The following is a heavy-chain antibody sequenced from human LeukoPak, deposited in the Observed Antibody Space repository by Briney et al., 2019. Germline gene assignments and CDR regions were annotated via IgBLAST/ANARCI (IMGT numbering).Heavy chain of an antibody. Sequence: GASVKVSCKTSGYTFTDYFMHWLRQAPGQGLEWMGWINPNSGDTNYAQKFQGRVTMTRDTSISTAYMELSRLRSDDTAVYYCARYSSSWYSFDYWGQGTLVTVSS. V-gene: IGHV1-2*02. CDR2: INPNSGDT. J-gene: IGHJ4*02. CDR3: ARYSSSWYSFDY. D-gene: IGHD6-13*01. CDR1: GYTFTDYF.